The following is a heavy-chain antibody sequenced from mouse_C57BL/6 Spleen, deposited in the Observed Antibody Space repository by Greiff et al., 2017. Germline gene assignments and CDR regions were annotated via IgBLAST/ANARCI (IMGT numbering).Heavy chain of an antibody. Sequence: DVMLVESEGGLVQPGSSMKLSCTASGFTFSDYYMAWVRQVPEKGLEWVANINYDGSSTYYLDSLKSRFIISRDNAKNILYLQMSRLKSEDTATYYCARGGYYAMDYWGQGTSVTVSS. V-gene: IGHV5-16*01. CDR3: ARGGYYAMDY. J-gene: IGHJ4*01. CDR1: GFTFSDYY. CDR2: INYDGSST.